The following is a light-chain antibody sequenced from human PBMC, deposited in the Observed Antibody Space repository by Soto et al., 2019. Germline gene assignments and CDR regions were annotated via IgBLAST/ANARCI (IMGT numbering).Light chain of an antibody. Sequence: EIVLTQSPGTLSLSPGERATLSCRTSQSVSSNYLAWYQQKPGQAPRLLIYGVSSRATGIPDRFSGSGSGTDFTLTISRLEPEDFAVYYCQQYGNSPITFGQGTRLEIK. V-gene: IGKV3-20*01. CDR2: GVS. J-gene: IGKJ5*01. CDR3: QQYGNSPIT. CDR1: QSVSSNY.